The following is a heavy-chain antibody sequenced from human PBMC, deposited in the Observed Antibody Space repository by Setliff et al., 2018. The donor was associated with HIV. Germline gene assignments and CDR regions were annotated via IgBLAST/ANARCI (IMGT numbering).Heavy chain of an antibody. CDR1: GYTFTSYV. CDR2: INAGNGNT. D-gene: IGHD3-10*01. CDR3: AREGKFRYYYYMDV. J-gene: IGHJ6*03. V-gene: IGHV1-3*01. Sequence: GASVKVSCKASGYTFTSYVMHWVRQAPGQRLEWMGWINAGNGNTKYSQKFQGRVTFTRDTSASTAYMELSSLRSEDTAVYYCAREGKFRYYYYMDVWGKGTTVTVS.